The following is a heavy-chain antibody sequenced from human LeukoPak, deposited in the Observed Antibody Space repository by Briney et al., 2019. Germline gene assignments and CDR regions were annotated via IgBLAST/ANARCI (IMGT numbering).Heavy chain of an antibody. V-gene: IGHV3-21*01. CDR1: GFTFSSYS. CDR3: AREASHYYDSSGYY. Sequence: GGSPRLSRAASGFTFSSYSMNWVRQAPGKGLEWVSSISSSSSYIYYADSVKGRFTISRDNAKNSLFLQMNSLRAEDTAVYYCAREASHYYDSSGYYWGQGTLVTVSS. D-gene: IGHD3-22*01. CDR2: ISSSSSYI. J-gene: IGHJ4*02.